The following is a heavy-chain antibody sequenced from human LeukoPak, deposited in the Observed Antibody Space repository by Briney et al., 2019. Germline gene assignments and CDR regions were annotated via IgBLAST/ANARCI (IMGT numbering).Heavy chain of an antibody. V-gene: IGHV3-21*01. CDR1: GFTFSNYG. D-gene: IGHD6-19*01. J-gene: IGHJ6*03. CDR2: ISSSSTYM. CDR3: AKSSGWNYYYYYMDV. Sequence: KPGGSLRLSCAASGFTFSNYGMNWVRQAPGKGLEWVSSISSSSTYMYYADSVKGRFTISRDNAKNSLYLQMNSLRAEDTAVYYCAKSSGWNYYYYYMDVWGKGTTVIASS.